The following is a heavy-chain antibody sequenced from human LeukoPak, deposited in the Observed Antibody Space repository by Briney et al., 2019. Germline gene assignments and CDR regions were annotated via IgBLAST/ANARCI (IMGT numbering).Heavy chain of an antibody. CDR2: INPSGGST. CDR3: ARERDCSSTSCYRAFDI. D-gene: IGHD2-2*01. V-gene: IGHV1-46*01. J-gene: IGHJ3*02. CDR1: GYTFTSYY. Sequence: GASVKVSCKASGYTFTSYYMHWVRQAPGQGLEWMGIINPSGGSTSYAQKFQGRVTMTRDMSTSTVYMELSSLRSEDTAVYYCARERDCSSTSCYRAFDIWGQGTMVTVSS.